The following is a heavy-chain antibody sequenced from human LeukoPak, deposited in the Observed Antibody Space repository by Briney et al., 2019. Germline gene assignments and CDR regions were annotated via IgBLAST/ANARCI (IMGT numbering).Heavy chain of an antibody. CDR1: GVSISSNY. J-gene: IGHJ4*02. Sequence: SETLSLTCTVSGVSISSNYWSWIRPPPGKGLEWSGYIYYSGSTNYNPSLKSLVTMSVDTSKNQISTKLSSGTAADTAVYYCARASGYSSGWYTISCFDYWGQGTLVTVSS. CDR3: ARASGYSSGWYTISCFDY. D-gene: IGHD6-19*01. V-gene: IGHV4-59*01. CDR2: IYYSGST.